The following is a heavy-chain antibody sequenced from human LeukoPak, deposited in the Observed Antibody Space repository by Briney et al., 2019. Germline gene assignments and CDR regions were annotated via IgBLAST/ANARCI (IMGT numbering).Heavy chain of an antibody. Sequence: GASVKVSCKVSGYTLTKLSMHWVRQAPGEGLEWMGGFDPEDGETIYAQKFQGRVTMTEDTSTDTAYMELSSLRSEDTAVYYCATVGVVPADPFDYWGQGTLVTVSS. CDR3: ATVGVVPADPFDY. V-gene: IGHV1-24*01. CDR1: GYTLTKLS. CDR2: FDPEDGET. J-gene: IGHJ4*02. D-gene: IGHD2-2*01.